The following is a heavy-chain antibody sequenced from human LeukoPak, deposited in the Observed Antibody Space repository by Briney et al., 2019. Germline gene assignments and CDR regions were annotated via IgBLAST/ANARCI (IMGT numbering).Heavy chain of an antibody. CDR3: ARAGYYDSSGYYFPFDY. V-gene: IGHV3-48*01. CDR2: ISSSSSTI. CDR1: GFTFSSYS. Sequence: GGSLRLSCAASGFTFSSYSLNWVRQAPGKGLEWVSYISSSSSTIYYADSVKGRFTISRDNSKNTLYLQMNSLRAEDTAVYYCARAGYYDSSGYYFPFDYWGQGTLVTVSS. J-gene: IGHJ4*02. D-gene: IGHD3-22*01.